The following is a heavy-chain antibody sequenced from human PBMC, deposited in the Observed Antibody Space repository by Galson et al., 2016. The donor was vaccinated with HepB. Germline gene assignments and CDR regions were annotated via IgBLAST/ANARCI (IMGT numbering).Heavy chain of an antibody. J-gene: IGHJ4*02. Sequence: SLRLSCAASGFTFSDYAMGWVRQAPGKGLVWVSGINSDGTSTTYADSVKGRFTISRDNAKNSVYLQMNSLRVEDTAVYYCAKGTTLQVHFGYFDHWGQGTLVTVSS. CDR2: INSDGTST. V-gene: IGHV3-23*01. D-gene: IGHD1/OR15-1a*01. CDR3: AKGTTLQVHFGYFDH. CDR1: GFTFSDYA.